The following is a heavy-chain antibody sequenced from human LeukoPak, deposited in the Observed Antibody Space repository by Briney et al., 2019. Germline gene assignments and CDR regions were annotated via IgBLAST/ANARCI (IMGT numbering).Heavy chain of an antibody. CDR1: GDSVSSNSAA. J-gene: IGHJ4*02. D-gene: IGHD3-10*01. CDR2: TYYRSKWYN. CDR3: ARGNYGSGSYPSHYFDY. V-gene: IGHV6-1*01. Sequence: SQTLSLTCAISGDSVSSNSAAWNWIRQSPSRGLEWPGRTYYRSKWYNDYAVSVKSRITINPDTSKNQFSLQLNSVTPEDTAVYYCARGNYGSGSYPSHYFDYWGQGTLVTVSS.